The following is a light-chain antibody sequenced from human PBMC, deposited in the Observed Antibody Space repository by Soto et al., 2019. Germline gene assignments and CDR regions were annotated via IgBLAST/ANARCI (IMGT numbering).Light chain of an antibody. V-gene: IGKV1-27*01. J-gene: IGKJ3*01. Sequence: DIQMTQSPTSLSASVGDRVTITCRASQDIRNFVAWYQQKPGKAPKLLIYAASTLQSGVPSRFSGSGSGTEFTLTINSLQPEDVATYSCQKYSSVPVFGPGTKVEIK. CDR3: QKYSSVPV. CDR1: QDIRNF. CDR2: AAS.